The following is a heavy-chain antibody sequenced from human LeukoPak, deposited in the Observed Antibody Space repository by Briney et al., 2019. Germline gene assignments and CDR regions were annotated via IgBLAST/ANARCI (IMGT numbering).Heavy chain of an antibody. CDR1: GYTFTGYY. V-gene: IGHV1-2*02. CDR2: INPNSGGT. D-gene: IGHD2-2*02. Sequence: ASVKVSCKASGYTFTGYYMHWVRQAPGQGLEWMGWINPNSGGTNYAQKFQGRVTMTRDTSISTAYMELSRLRSDDTAVYYCARDLPYCGSTSCYTRGPRWFDPWGQGTLVTVSS. CDR3: ARDLPYCGSTSCYTRGPRWFDP. J-gene: IGHJ5*02.